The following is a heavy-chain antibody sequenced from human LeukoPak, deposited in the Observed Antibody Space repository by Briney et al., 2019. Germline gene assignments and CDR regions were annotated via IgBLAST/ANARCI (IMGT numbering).Heavy chain of an antibody. CDR1: GGSISSSSYD. V-gene: IGHV4-39*07. J-gene: IGHJ4*02. CDR3: ARGATVTTYFDY. Sequence: SETLSLTCTVSGGSISSSSYDWGWIRQPPGKGLEWIGSIYYSGSTYYNPSLKSRVTISVDTSKNQFSLKLSSVTAADTAVYYCARGATVTTYFDYWGQGTLVTVSS. D-gene: IGHD4-17*01. CDR2: IYYSGST.